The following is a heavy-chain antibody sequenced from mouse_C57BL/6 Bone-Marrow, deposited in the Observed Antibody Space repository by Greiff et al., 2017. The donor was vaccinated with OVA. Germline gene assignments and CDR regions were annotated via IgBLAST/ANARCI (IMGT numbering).Heavy chain of an antibody. J-gene: IGHJ2*01. CDR3: ARFYGYFDY. V-gene: IGHV1-76*01. Sequence: QVHVKQSGAELVRPGASVKLSCKASGYTFTDYYINWVKQRPGQGLEWIARIYPGSGNTYYNEKFKGKATLTAEKSSSTAYMQLSSLTSEDAAVYFCARFYGYFDYWGQGTTLTVSS. CDR2: IYPGSGNT. D-gene: IGHD1-1*02. CDR1: GYTFTDYY.